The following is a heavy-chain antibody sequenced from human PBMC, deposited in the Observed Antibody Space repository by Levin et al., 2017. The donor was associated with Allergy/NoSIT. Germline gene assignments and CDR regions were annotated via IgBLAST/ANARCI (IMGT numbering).Heavy chain of an antibody. D-gene: IGHD3-16*01. Sequence: GSLRLSCTVSGGSIHTYYWSWLRQPPGKGLEWIGFIYYRGNTNYNSSLKGRAAISVDTSKNLFSLNLNSVTAADTAVYFCARGAWDYYYMDVWGKGTTVTVSS. V-gene: IGHV4-59*01. CDR2: IYYRGNT. J-gene: IGHJ6*03. CDR3: ARGAWDYYYMDV. CDR1: GGSIHTYY.